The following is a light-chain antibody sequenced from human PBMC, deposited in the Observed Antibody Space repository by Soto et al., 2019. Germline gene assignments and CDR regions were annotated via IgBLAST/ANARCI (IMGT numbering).Light chain of an antibody. CDR2: WVS. J-gene: IGKJ2*01. CDR3: QQYFTSPPA. CDR1: QSILNNSNNKNY. Sequence: DIVMTQSPDSLAVSLDERATVSCTSSQSILNNSNNKNYLAWYQQKPGRPPKLLIYWVSTRASGVPDRFSGSGSSKEFTLTISSLQAEDAANYYLQQYFTSPPAFGQGTKLEI. V-gene: IGKV4-1*01.